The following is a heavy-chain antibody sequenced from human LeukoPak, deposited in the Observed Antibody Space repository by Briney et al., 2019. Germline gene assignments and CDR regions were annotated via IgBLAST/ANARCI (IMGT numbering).Heavy chain of an antibody. CDR3: AREHDSFAFDY. CDR2: IKQDGSEK. Sequence: GGSLRLSCAASGFTFSSYWMSWVRQAPGKGLEWVANIKQDGSEKYYVDSVKGRFTISRDNAKNSLYLQMNSLRAEDTAAYYCAREHDSFAFDYWGQGTLVTVSS. D-gene: IGHD3-22*01. V-gene: IGHV3-7*01. J-gene: IGHJ4*02. CDR1: GFTFSSYW.